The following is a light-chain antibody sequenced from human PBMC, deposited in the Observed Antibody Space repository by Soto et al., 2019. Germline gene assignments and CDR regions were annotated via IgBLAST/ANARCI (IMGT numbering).Light chain of an antibody. CDR2: EGD. Sequence: QSVLTQPASVSGSSGQSITISYTGTSSDVGSYNLVSWHQQHPGKAPKLIIYEGDKRPSGVSNRFSGSKSGNTASLTISGLQAEDEADYYCCSYSYGSTLVFGGGTKLTVL. CDR1: SSDVGSYNL. J-gene: IGLJ2*01. V-gene: IGLV2-23*01. CDR3: CSYSYGSTLV.